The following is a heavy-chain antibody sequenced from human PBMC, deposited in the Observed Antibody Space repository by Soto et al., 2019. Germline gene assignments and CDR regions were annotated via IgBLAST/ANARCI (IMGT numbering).Heavy chain of an antibody. CDR2: IYYSGST. J-gene: IGHJ3*02. Sequence: ETLSXTCAFAFFCIINCCCGLIRQPPGKGLELIGYIYYSGSTNYNPSLKSRVTISVDTSKNQFSMKLSSVTAADKEVYYCARLPRGDAFDIWGQGTMVTVSS. V-gene: IGHV4-59*01. D-gene: IGHD3-10*01. CDR1: FFCIINCC. CDR3: ARLPRGDAFDI.